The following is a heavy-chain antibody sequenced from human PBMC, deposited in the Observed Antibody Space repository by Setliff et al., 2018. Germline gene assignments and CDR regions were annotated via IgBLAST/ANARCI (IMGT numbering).Heavy chain of an antibody. CDR3: AREGVDTRSSTDYRYYMDV. CDR2: TIPMFGTT. Sequence: SVKVSCKASGGSFSSYGITWVRQAPGQGLEWMGGTIPMFGTTNYAQKFQGRVTIITDESTSTAYTELSSLRSEDTAVYFCAREGVDTRSSTDYRYYMDVWGKGTTVTVSS. V-gene: IGHV1-69*05. J-gene: IGHJ6*03. CDR1: GGSFSSYG. D-gene: IGHD5-18*01.